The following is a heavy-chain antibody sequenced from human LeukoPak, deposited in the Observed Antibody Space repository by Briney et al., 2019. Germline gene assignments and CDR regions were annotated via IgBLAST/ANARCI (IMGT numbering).Heavy chain of an antibody. CDR1: GGTFSSYA. V-gene: IGHV1-69*04. D-gene: IGHD6-19*01. J-gene: IGHJ6*02. CDR2: IIPILGIA. CDR3: ARDQAVVPYYYYGMDV. Sequence: ASVKVSCKASGGTFSSYAISWVRQAPGQGLEWMGRIIPILGIANYAQKFQGRVTITADKSTSTAYMELSSLRSDDTAVYYCARDQAVVPYYYYGMDVWGQGTTVTVSS.